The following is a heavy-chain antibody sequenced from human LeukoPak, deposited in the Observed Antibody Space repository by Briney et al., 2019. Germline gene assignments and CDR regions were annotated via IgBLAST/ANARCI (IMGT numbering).Heavy chain of an antibody. J-gene: IGHJ4*02. CDR2: ISLSGTTI. V-gene: IGHV3-48*03. Sequence: GGSLRLSCATSGFMFSSYEMNWVRQAPGKGLEWVAYISLSGTTIYYADSMKGRFTISRDNAKNSLYLQMNSLRAEDTAVCYCARDSGYDYIGAFDYWGQGTLVTVSS. CDR1: GFMFSSYE. D-gene: IGHD5-12*01. CDR3: ARDSGYDYIGAFDY.